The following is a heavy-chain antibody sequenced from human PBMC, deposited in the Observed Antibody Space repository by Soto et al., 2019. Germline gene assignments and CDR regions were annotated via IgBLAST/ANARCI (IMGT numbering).Heavy chain of an antibody. D-gene: IGHD3-10*01. Sequence: PGGSLRLSCAASGFTFSNYWMNWVRQVPGKGLVWVSRLSPDGSITKYADSVKGRFTISRDNAKNTVDLQMNSLRAEDTAIYYCARGDRGGFDLWGHGTVVTVS. CDR1: GFTFSNYW. CDR3: ARGDRGGFDL. CDR2: LSPDGSIT. J-gene: IGHJ3*01. V-gene: IGHV3-74*03.